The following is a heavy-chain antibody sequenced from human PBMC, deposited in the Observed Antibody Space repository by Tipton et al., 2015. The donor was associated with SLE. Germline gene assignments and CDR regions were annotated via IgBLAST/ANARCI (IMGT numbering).Heavy chain of an antibody. J-gene: IGHJ6*02. CDR3: AKDACPYCSGEYGMDV. CDR1: GFTFSSYA. CDR2: ISGSGGST. D-gene: IGHD2-15*01. Sequence: GSLRLSCAASGFTFSSYAMSWVRQAPGKGLEWVSAISGSGGSTYYADSVKGRFTISRDNSKNTLYLQMNSLRAEDTAVYYCAKDACPYCSGEYGMDVWGQGTTVTVSS. V-gene: IGHV3-23*01.